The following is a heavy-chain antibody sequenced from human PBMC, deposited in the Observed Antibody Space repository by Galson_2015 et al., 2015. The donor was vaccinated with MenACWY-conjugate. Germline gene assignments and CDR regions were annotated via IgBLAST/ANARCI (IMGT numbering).Heavy chain of an antibody. CDR1: GFTFSSYT. V-gene: IGHV3-23*01. J-gene: IGHJ4*02. Sequence: SLRLSCAASGFTFSSYTMTWVRQAPGKGLEWVSTISAGGGSTYYADSVKGRFTITRDNSKNTLYLQMNSLRAEDTAVYYCARWLKMDPYLEYYYDSSGYPLSGSFDYWGQGTLVTVSS. CDR2: ISAGGGST. D-gene: IGHD3-22*01. CDR3: ARWLKMDPYLEYYYDSSGYPLSGSFDY.